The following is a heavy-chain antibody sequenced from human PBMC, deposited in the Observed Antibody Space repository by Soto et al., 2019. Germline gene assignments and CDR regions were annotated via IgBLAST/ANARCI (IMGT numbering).Heavy chain of an antibody. J-gene: IGHJ5*02. Sequence: PSETLSLTCSLSGGAIGGYYWSWIRQPPGKALEWIGYVSYSGSTDYHPSLKSRVSISIDTSKNQFSLKMISVTAADTAVYYCARHGSDSGWLFFDPWGQGALVTVS. CDR1: GGAIGGYY. CDR2: VSYSGST. V-gene: IGHV4-59*08. D-gene: IGHD6-19*01. CDR3: ARHGSDSGWLFFDP.